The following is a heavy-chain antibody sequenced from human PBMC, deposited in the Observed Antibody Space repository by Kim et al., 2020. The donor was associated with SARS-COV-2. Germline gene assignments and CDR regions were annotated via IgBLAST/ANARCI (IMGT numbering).Heavy chain of an antibody. CDR1: GYTFTSYA. Sequence: ASVKVSCKASGYTFTSYAMNWVRQAPGQGLEWMGWINTNTGNPTYAQGFTGRFVFSLDTSVSTAYLQISSLKAEDTAVYYCARESADTHVGGSLGGIEFDPWGQGTLVTVSS. CDR3: ARESADTHVGGSLGGIEFDP. J-gene: IGHJ5*02. D-gene: IGHD2-15*01. V-gene: IGHV7-4-1*02. CDR2: INTNTGNP.